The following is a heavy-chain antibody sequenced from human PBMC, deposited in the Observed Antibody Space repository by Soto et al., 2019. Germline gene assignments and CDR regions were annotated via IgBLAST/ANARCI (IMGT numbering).Heavy chain of an antibody. CDR2: IYSGGST. D-gene: IGHD2-2*01. Sequence: EVQLVESGGGLVQPGGSLRLSCAASGFTVSSNYMSWVRQAPGKGLEWVSVIYSGGSTYYADSVKGRFTISRDNPKNTLYLQMNSLRAEDTAVYYCARGITGGYCSSTSCYCWGQGTLVTVSS. CDR3: ARGITGGYCSSTSCYC. J-gene: IGHJ4*02. V-gene: IGHV3-66*01. CDR1: GFTVSSNY.